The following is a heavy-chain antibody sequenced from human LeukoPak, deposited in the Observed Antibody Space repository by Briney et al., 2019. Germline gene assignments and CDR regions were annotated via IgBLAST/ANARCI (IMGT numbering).Heavy chain of an antibody. V-gene: IGHV4-59*01. CDR2: IFYTGST. Sequence: SETLSLTCTVSGVSISTFYWSWIRQPPGKGLEWIGYIFYTGSTNYNPSLKSRVTMSVDTSRNQFSLKLSSVTAADTAVYYCVRDPRGGQQLVFDYWGQGTLVTVSS. CDR1: GVSISTFY. CDR3: VRDPRGGQQLVFDY. J-gene: IGHJ4*02. D-gene: IGHD6-13*01.